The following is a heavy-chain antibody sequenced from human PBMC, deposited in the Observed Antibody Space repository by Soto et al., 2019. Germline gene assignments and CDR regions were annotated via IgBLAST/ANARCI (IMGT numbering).Heavy chain of an antibody. J-gene: IGHJ6*02. CDR3: ARFGFGVPDYYYGMDV. CDR1: RTTFSAYS. CDR2: IMPVFRTV. V-gene: IGHV1-69*13. D-gene: IGHD3-3*01. Sequence: SVKVSCKASRTTFSAYSITWVRQAPGEGLEWMGGIMPVFRTVHYAQKFQGRVTITADESTNTAYMEVSSLKASDTAMYYCARFGFGVPDYYYGMDVWGQGTTVTVSS.